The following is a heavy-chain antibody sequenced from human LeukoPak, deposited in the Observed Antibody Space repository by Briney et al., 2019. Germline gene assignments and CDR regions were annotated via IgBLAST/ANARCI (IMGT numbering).Heavy chain of an antibody. V-gene: IGHV4-39*07. CDR1: GGSISSSSYY. Sequence: SETLSLTCTVSGGSISSSSYYWGWIRQPPGKGLEWIGSIYYSGSTYYNPSLKSRVTISVDTSKNQFSLKLSSVTAADTAVYYCARVRWPYYYDSSGYYPVFWFDPWGQGTLVTVSS. J-gene: IGHJ5*02. CDR3: ARVRWPYYYDSSGYYPVFWFDP. CDR2: IYYSGST. D-gene: IGHD3-22*01.